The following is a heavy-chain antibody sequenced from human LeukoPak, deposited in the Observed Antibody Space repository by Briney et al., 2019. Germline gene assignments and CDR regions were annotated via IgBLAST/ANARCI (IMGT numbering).Heavy chain of an antibody. D-gene: IGHD3-10*01. J-gene: IGHJ4*02. Sequence: ASVKVSCKASGYTFTSYGISWVRQAPGQGLEWMGWMNPNSGNTGYAQKFQGRVTMTRNTSISTAYMELSSLRSEDTAVYYCARIRVYGSGSPYFDYWGQGTLVTVSS. CDR1: GYTFTSYG. V-gene: IGHV1-8*02. CDR2: MNPNSGNT. CDR3: ARIRVYGSGSPYFDY.